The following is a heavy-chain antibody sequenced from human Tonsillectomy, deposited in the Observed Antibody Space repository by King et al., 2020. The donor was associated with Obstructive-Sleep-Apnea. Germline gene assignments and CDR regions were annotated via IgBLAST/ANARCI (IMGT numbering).Heavy chain of an antibody. CDR2: IKPGGKEK. J-gene: IGHJ4*02. D-gene: IGHD3-10*01. Sequence: VQLGESGGGLVQPGGSLRLSCAASGFTFRKCWIRWGRQTSGRGAEVVGHIKPGGKEKFSVDSVKGRITLSRDNAKNSLYLQMNSLRAEDTAVYFCAREAGSRGDYLDYWGQGTLVTVSS. CDR3: AREAGSRGDYLDY. V-gene: IGHV3-7*01. CDR1: GFTFRKCW.